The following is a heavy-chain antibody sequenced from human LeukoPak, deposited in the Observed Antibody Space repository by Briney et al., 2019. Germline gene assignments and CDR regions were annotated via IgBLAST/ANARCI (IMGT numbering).Heavy chain of an antibody. J-gene: IGHJ3*02. CDR1: GGSISTYY. CDR3: ARGASGTLYDAFDI. CDR2: IYYSGTT. D-gene: IGHD1-26*01. V-gene: IGHV4-59*01. Sequence: SETLSLTCTVSGGSISTYYWSWIRQPPGEGLEWIGSIYYSGTTHSNPSLKSRATISVDTSKNHLSLKVNSVTAADTAVYYCARGASGTLYDAFDIWGRGTMVTVSS.